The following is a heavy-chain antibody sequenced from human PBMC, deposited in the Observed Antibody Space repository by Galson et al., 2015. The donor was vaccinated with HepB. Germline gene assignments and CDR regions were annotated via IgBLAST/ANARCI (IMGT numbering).Heavy chain of an antibody. CDR1: GFIFSNYA. CDR3: VSSGGYNYWEDDFDY. D-gene: IGHD5-24*01. Sequence: SLRLSCAASGFIFSNYAKSWVRQVPGKGLEWVSTISGSIGSTYYADSVKGRFTISRDNSQSTLYLHMNSLRVEDTAVYYCVSSGGYNYWEDDFDYWGQGTLVTVSS. J-gene: IGHJ4*02. V-gene: IGHV3-23*01. CDR2: ISGSIGST.